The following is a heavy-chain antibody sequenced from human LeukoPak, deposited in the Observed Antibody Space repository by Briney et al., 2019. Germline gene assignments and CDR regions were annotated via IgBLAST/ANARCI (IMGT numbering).Heavy chain of an antibody. J-gene: IGHJ4*02. CDR1: GGSISSYY. Sequence: TSETLSLTCTVSGGSISSYYWSWIRQPPGKGLEWIGYIYYSGSTNYNPSLKSRVTISVDTSKNQFSLKLSSVTAADTAVYYCASQAIRYFEYDYWGQGTLVTVSS. D-gene: IGHD3-9*01. CDR3: ASQAIRYFEYDY. V-gene: IGHV4-59*08. CDR2: IYYSGST.